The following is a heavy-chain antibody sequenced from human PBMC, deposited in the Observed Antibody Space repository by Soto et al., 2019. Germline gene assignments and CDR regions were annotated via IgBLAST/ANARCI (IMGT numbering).Heavy chain of an antibody. CDR3: ARDLYYDFWSCSSGAYYYYGMDV. CDR1: GFTFSSYA. J-gene: IGHJ6*02. Sequence: GGSLRLSCAASGFTFSSYAMHWVRQAPGKGLEWVAVISYDGSNKYYADSVKGRFTISRDNSKNTLYLQMNSLRAEDTAVYYCARDLYYDFWSCSSGAYYYYGMDVWGQGTTVTAS. D-gene: IGHD3-3*01. CDR2: ISYDGSNK. V-gene: IGHV3-30-3*01.